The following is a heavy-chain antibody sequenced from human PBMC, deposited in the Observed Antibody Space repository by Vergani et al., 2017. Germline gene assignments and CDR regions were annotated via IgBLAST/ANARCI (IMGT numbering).Heavy chain of an antibody. V-gene: IGHV4-34*01. Sequence: QVQLVESGGGVVQPGRSLRLSCAASGFTFSSYGMHWVRQAPGKGLEWIGEINHSGSTNYNPSLKSRVTISVDTSKNQFSLKLSSVTAADTAVYYCARAAVAGTYYYYGMDVWGQGTTVTVSS. CDR3: ARAAVAGTYYYYGMDV. J-gene: IGHJ6*02. CDR1: GFTFSSYG. CDR2: INHSGST. D-gene: IGHD6-19*01.